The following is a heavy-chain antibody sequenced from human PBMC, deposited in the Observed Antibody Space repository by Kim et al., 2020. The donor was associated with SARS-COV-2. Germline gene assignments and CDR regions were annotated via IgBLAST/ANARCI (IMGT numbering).Heavy chain of an antibody. D-gene: IGHD3-10*01. CDR3: AKDPNGSGSYLNWFDP. V-gene: IGHV3-23*01. Sequence: SVKGRFTISRDNSKNTLYLQMNSLRAEDTAVYYCAKDPNGSGSYLNWFDPWGQGTLVTVSS. J-gene: IGHJ5*02.